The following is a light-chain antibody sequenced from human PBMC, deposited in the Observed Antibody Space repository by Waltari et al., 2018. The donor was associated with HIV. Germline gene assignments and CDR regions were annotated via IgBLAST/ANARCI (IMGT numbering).Light chain of an antibody. J-gene: IGLJ1*01. V-gene: IGLV2-11*01. CDR2: DVN. CDR3: CSYAGSYTYV. CDR1: SSDVGGYNY. Sequence: QSALTQPRPVSGSPGQSVTISCTGTSSDVGGYNYVSWYQQHPGKAPRLMIYDVNRRPSGVPGRFSGSKSGNTASLTISGLQAEDEADYYCCSYAGSYTYVFGTGTEVTVL.